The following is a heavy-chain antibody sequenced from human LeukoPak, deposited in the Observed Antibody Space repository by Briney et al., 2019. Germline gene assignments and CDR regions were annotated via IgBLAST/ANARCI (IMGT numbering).Heavy chain of an antibody. Sequence: PSETLSLTCTVSGGSISSYFWSWIRQPPGKGLDWIGYIYYSGSTNYNPSLKSRVTISVDTSMNQFSLKLSSVTAADRAVYYCARVMKVRGITFFGMDVWGQGTTVTVSS. CDR3: ARVMKVRGITFFGMDV. J-gene: IGHJ6*02. CDR2: IYYSGST. V-gene: IGHV4-59*01. CDR1: GGSISSYF. D-gene: IGHD3-10*01.